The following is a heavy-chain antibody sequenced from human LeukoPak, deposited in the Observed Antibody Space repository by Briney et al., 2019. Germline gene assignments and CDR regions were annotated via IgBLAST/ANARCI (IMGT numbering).Heavy chain of an antibody. Sequence: ASVKVSCKASGYTFTGYYMHWVRQAPGQGLEWMGWINPNSGGTKFAQKFQGRVTLTRGTSINTAYMELSRLTSDDTAVYYCARDRADCSGGSCYSRWFDPWGQGTLVTVSS. CDR1: GYTFTGYY. J-gene: IGHJ5*02. CDR3: ARDRADCSGGSCYSRWFDP. V-gene: IGHV1-2*02. CDR2: INPNSGGT. D-gene: IGHD2-15*01.